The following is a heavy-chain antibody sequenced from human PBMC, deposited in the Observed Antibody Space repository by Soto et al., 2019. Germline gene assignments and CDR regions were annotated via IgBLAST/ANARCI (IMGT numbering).Heavy chain of an antibody. Sequence: EVQLVESGGGLVQPGRSLRLSCAASGFTFDDFAMHWVRQVPGKGLEWVSGISWNSANIGYVESMQGRFTISRDNAKKLPYSQKKRPGPEDTAIYLCSKKGGSGYGDYAFDYWGQGTLVTVSS. D-gene: IGHD4-17*01. CDR3: SKKGGSGYGDYAFDY. CDR2: ISWNSANI. CDR1: GFTFDDFA. V-gene: IGHV3-9*01. J-gene: IGHJ4*02.